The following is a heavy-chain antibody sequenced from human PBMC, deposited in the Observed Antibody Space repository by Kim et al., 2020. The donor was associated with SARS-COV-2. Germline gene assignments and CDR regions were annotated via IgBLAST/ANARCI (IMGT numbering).Heavy chain of an antibody. CDR1: GFTFSTYG. CDR2: ISYDGSNK. J-gene: IGHJ4*02. Sequence: GGSLRLSCAASGFTFSTYGMHWVRQAPGKGLEWVAVISYDGSNKYYADSVKGRFTISRDNSKNTLYLQMNSLRAEDTAVYYCAKREFFSFDYWGQGTLVTVSS. D-gene: IGHD3-10*01. CDR3: AKREFFSFDY. V-gene: IGHV3-30*18.